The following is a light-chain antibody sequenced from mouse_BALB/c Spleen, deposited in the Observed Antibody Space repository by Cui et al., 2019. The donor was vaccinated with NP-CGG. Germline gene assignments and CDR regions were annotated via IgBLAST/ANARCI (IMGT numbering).Light chain of an antibody. CDR2: GTN. CDR3: ALWYSNHWV. CDR1: TGAVTTSNY. V-gene: IGLV1*01. J-gene: IGLJ1*01. Sequence: QAVVTQASALTNSPGETVTLTCRSSTGAVTTSNYANWVQEKPDHLFTGLIGGTNNRAPGVPARFSGSLIGDKAALTITGAQTEDEAIYFCALWYSNHWVFGGGTKLTVL.